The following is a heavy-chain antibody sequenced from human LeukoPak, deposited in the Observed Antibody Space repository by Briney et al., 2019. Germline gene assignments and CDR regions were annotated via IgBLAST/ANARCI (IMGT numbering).Heavy chain of an antibody. CDR2: ITATGGKP. D-gene: IGHD3-10*01. V-gene: IGHV3-23*01. CDR3: ANHVFRGVDYLYYGMDV. J-gene: IGHJ6*04. CDR1: GFTFSSYA. Sequence: GPCLRLSCAASGFTFSSYAMSWARQAPGGRLEWVSAITATGGKPYHADSVRVRFPVPRAHSKTTLYLQMNTLRAEDTALYDCANHVFRGVDYLYYGMDVWGKGTTVTVSS.